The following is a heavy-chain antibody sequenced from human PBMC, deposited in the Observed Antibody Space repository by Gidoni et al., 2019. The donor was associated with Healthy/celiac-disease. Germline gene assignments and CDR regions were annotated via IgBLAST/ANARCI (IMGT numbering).Heavy chain of an antibody. Sequence: QVQLQESGPGLVKPSETLSLTCTVSGGSISSYYWSWIRQPPGKGLEWIGYIYYSGSTNYNPSLKSRVTISVDTSKNQFSLKLSSVTAADPAVYYCARGGLGGPITGTTRFDPWGQGTLVTVSS. CDR1: GGSISSYY. CDR2: IYYSGST. J-gene: IGHJ5*02. D-gene: IGHD1-7*01. CDR3: ARGGLGGPITGTTRFDP. V-gene: IGHV4-59*01.